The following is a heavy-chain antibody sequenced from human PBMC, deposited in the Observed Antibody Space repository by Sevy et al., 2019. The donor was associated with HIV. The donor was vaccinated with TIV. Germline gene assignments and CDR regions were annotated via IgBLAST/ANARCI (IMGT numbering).Heavy chain of an antibody. CDR1: GFTFSSYS. Sequence: GGSLRLSCAASGFTFSSYSMNWVRQAPGKGLEWVSSISSSSIYIYYADSVKGRFTISRDNAKNSLYLQMNSLRAEDTAVYYCARDPGFYFSGGVCYPGYYFDFWGQGTLVTVSS. CDR2: ISSSSIYI. D-gene: IGHD2-15*01. J-gene: IGHJ4*02. CDR3: ARDPGFYFSGGVCYPGYYFDF. V-gene: IGHV3-21*01.